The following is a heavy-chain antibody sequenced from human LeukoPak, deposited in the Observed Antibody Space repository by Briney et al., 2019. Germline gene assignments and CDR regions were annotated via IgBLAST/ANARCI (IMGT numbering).Heavy chain of an antibody. CDR2: IYYSGST. CDR1: GGSISGSSYY. Sequence: SETLSLTCTVSGGSISGSSYYWGWIRQPPGKGLEWIGSIYYSGSTYYNPSLKSRVTISVDTSKNQFSLKLSSVTAADTAVYYCARHGTAPYYYHYYMDVWGKGTTVTVSS. V-gene: IGHV4-39*01. D-gene: IGHD2-21*02. J-gene: IGHJ6*03. CDR3: ARHGTAPYYYHYYMDV.